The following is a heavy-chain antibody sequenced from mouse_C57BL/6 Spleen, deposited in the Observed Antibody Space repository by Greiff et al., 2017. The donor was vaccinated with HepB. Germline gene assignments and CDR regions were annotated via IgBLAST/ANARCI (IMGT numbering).Heavy chain of an antibody. Sequence: QVQLQQPGAELVMPGASVKLSCKASGYTFTSYWMHWVKQRPGQGLEWIGEIDPSDSYTNYNQKFKGKSTLTVDKSSSTAYMQRSSLTSGDSAVYYCAINYGSSYVGAMDYWGQGTSVTVSS. CDR2: IDPSDSYT. D-gene: IGHD1-1*01. V-gene: IGHV1-69*01. J-gene: IGHJ4*01. CDR1: GYTFTSYW. CDR3: AINYGSSYVGAMDY.